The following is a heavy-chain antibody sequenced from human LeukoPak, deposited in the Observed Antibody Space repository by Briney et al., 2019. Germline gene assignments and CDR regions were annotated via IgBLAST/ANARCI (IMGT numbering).Heavy chain of an antibody. V-gene: IGHV4-59*12. CDR3: ARGLTAVALYFDY. D-gene: IGHD6-19*01. J-gene: IGHJ4*02. CDR1: GGSISSYY. Sequence: MPSETLSLTCTVSGGSISSYYWSWIRQPPGKGLEWIGYIYYSGSTNYNPSLKSRVTISVDTSKNQFSLKLSSVTAADTAVYYCARGLTAVALYFDYWGQGTLVTVSS. CDR2: IYYSGST.